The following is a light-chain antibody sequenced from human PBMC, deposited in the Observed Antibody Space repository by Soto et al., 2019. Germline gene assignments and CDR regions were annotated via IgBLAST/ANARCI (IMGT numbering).Light chain of an antibody. Sequence: IQMTQSPATLSASVGDRVTITCRASQTIDTYLAWYQQKPGKAPKPLIHKTSTLATGVPSRFSGSGSGTEFTLTISSLQPDDLATYYCQQYDNSFFSFGPGTTV. CDR3: QQYDNSFFS. V-gene: IGKV1-5*03. J-gene: IGKJ3*01. CDR2: KTS. CDR1: QTIDTY.